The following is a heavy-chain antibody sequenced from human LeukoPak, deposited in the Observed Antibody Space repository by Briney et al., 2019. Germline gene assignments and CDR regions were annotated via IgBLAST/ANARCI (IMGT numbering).Heavy chain of an antibody. Sequence: GGSLRLSCAASGFTFSRYWMHWVRQAPGKGLMWVSRISPDGSTTLYADSVKGRFTISRDNAKNTLYLQMNSLRAEDTAVYYCARVTYGSGSYFYYYYYGMDVWGQGTTVTVSS. V-gene: IGHV3-74*03. D-gene: IGHD3-10*01. CDR2: ISPDGSTT. CDR3: ARVTYGSGSYFYYYYYGMDV. J-gene: IGHJ6*02. CDR1: GFTFSRYW.